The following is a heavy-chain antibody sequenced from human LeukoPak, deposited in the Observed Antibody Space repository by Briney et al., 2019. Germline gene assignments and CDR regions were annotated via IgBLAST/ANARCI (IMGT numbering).Heavy chain of an antibody. CDR2: IYYSGST. V-gene: IGHV4-39*07. CDR3: ARDRRMKIAVAGNDAFDI. CDR1: GGSISSSSYY. D-gene: IGHD6-19*01. Sequence: PSETLSLTCTVSGGSISSSSYYWGWIRQPPGKGLEWIGSIYYSGSTYYNPSLKSRVTISVDTSKNQFSPKLSSVTAADAAVYYCARDRRMKIAVAGNDAFDIWGQGTMVTVSS. J-gene: IGHJ3*02.